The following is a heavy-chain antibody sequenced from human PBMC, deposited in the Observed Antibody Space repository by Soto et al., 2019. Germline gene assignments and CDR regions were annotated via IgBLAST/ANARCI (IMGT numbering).Heavy chain of an antibody. J-gene: IGHJ4*02. Sequence: GGSLRLSCAASGFTFSSYSMNWVRQAPGKGLEWVSSISSSSSYIYYTDSVKGRFTISRDNAKNSLFLQMNSLRAEDTAVYYFACGGTGTAMPMALCYFDHWGQGTLVTVSS. D-gene: IGHD5-18*01. CDR3: ACGGTGTAMPMALCYFDH. CDR1: GFTFSSYS. V-gene: IGHV3-21*01. CDR2: ISSSSSYI.